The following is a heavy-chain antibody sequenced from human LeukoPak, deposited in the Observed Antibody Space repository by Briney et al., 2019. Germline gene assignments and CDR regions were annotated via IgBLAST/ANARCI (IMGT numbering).Heavy chain of an antibody. V-gene: IGHV3-23*01. CDR1: GLTFSSYA. D-gene: IGHD6-13*01. CDR3: AKGLAGT. CDR2: ISGSGGAT. Sequence: GGSLRLSCTASGLTFSSYAMGWVRQAPGKGLEWVSSISGSGGATYYADSVKGRFTISRDNSKNTLYLQMNSLRAEDTAVYYCAKGLAGTLGQGTLVTVSS. J-gene: IGHJ5*02.